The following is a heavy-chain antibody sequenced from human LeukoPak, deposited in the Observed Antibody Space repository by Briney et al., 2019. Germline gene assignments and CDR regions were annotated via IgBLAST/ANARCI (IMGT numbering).Heavy chain of an antibody. V-gene: IGHV3-30-3*01. J-gene: IGHJ4*02. D-gene: IGHD1-20*01. CDR1: GFTFSSYA. CDR3: ASAVTGVFDY. CDR2: ISYDGSNK. Sequence: GGSLRLSCAASGFTFSSYAMHWVRQAPGKGLEWVAVISYDGSNKYYADSVKGRFTISRDNSKNTLYLQMNSLRAEDTAVYYCASAVTGVFDYWGQGVLVTVSS.